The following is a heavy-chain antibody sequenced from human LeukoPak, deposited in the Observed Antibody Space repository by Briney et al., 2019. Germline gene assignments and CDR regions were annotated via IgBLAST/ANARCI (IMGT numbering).Heavy chain of an antibody. Sequence: GASVKVSCKASGYTFTHYYLNWVRQAPGQGLEWMGIINPRGGSTRYVQRFQDRVTMTRDTPTSTVYMELRSLRSEDTAVYYCARDPRTPSFYYDNNGGTYYFDYWGQGTLVTVSS. CDR2: INPRGGST. V-gene: IGHV1-46*03. CDR3: ARDPRTPSFYYDNNGGTYYFDY. J-gene: IGHJ4*02. CDR1: GYTFTHYY. D-gene: IGHD3-22*01.